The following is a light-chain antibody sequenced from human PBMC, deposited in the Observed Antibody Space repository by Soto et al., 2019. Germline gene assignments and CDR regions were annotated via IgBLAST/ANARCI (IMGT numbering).Light chain of an antibody. CDR3: SSYTSSNTLV. CDR2: DVS. J-gene: IGLJ2*01. CDR1: SSDVGRYNY. Sequence: QSALTQPASVSGSPGQSITISCTGTSSDVGRYNYVSWYQHHPGKAPKLMIFDVSDRPSGVSNRFSASKSGNTASLTISGLQAEDGADYYCSSYTSSNTLVFGGGTKLTVL. V-gene: IGLV2-14*03.